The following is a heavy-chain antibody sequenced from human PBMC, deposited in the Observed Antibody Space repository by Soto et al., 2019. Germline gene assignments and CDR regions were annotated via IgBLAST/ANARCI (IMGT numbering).Heavy chain of an antibody. CDR1: GYTFTSYG. D-gene: IGHD6-13*01. Sequence: QVQLVQSGAEVKKPGASVKDSCKASGYTFTSYGISWVRPAPGQGLEWMGWISAYNGNTNYAQKLQGRVTMTTDTSTSTAYIELRRLRSDDTVVCLWTSFSIAATDTYGMDGGGQGTTVTVSS. CDR2: ISAYNGNT. CDR3: TSFSIAATDTYGMDG. J-gene: IGHJ6*01. V-gene: IGHV1-18*01.